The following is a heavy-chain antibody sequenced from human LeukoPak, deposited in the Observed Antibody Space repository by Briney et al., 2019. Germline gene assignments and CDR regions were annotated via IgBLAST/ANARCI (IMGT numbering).Heavy chain of an antibody. J-gene: IGHJ4*02. CDR3: ARDLGPAIVGATWEDY. CDR2: INPNSGGT. CDR1: GYTFTGYY. Sequence: ASVKVSCKASGYTFTGYYMHWVRQAPGQGLEWMGWINPNSGGTNYAQKFQGRVTMTRDTSISTAYMELSRLRSDDTAVYYCARDLGPAIVGATWEDYWGQGTLVTVSS. V-gene: IGHV1-2*02. D-gene: IGHD1-26*01.